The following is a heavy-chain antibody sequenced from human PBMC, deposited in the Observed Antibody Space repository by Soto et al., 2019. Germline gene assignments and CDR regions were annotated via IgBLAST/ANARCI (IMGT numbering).Heavy chain of an antibody. CDR1: GGTFSSYA. J-gene: IGHJ3*02. CDR3: ARAEMATHDAFDI. CDR2: IIPIFGTA. Sequence: SVKVSCKASGGTFSSYAISWVRQAPGQGLEWMGGIIPIFGTANYAQKFQGRVTITADESTSTAYMELSSLRSEDTAVYYRARAEMATHDAFDIWGQGTMVTVSS. D-gene: IGHD5-12*01. V-gene: IGHV1-69*13.